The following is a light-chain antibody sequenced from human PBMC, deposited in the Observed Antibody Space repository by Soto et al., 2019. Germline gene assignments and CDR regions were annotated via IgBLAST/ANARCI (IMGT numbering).Light chain of an antibody. J-gene: IGKJ1*01. CDR3: QQYNSYSWT. V-gene: IGKV1-8*01. Sequence: IRITQSPSSFSASTVYRVTITCRASQGISSYLAWYQQKPGKAPKLLIYAASTLQSGVPSWFSGSGSGTEFTLTISSLQPDDFATYYCQQYNSYSWTFGQGTKVDI. CDR1: QGISSY. CDR2: AAS.